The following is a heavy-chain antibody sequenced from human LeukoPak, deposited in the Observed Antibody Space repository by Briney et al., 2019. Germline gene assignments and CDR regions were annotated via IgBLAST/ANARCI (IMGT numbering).Heavy chain of an antibody. D-gene: IGHD4-23*01. Sequence: PGGSLRLSCAASGFTFTNYAMYWVRQAPGKGLEWVAVISYDGSNKYYADSVKGRFTISRDNSKNTLYLQMNSLRAEDTAVYYCAKDWVVKTAAFDIWGQGTMVTVSS. CDR3: AKDWVVKTAAFDI. CDR1: GFTFTNYA. J-gene: IGHJ3*02. CDR2: ISYDGSNK. V-gene: IGHV3-30-3*01.